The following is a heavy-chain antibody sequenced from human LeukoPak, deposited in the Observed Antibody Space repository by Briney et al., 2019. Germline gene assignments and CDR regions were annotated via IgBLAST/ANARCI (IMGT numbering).Heavy chain of an antibody. Sequence: GGSLRLSCAASGFTFSSYSMNWVRQAPGKGLEWVSYISSSSSTIYYADSVKGRFTISRDNAKNSLYLQMNSLRAEDTAVYYCARDRWVGSGSYYIDYWGQGTLVTVSS. J-gene: IGHJ4*02. D-gene: IGHD3-10*01. CDR3: ARDRWVGSGSYYIDY. CDR2: ISSSSSTI. V-gene: IGHV3-48*04. CDR1: GFTFSSYS.